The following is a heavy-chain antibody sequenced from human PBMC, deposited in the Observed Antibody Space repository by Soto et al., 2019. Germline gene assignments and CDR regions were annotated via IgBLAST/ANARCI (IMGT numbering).Heavy chain of an antibody. CDR1: GLTFSSYA. CDR2: ISGRGGST. Sequence: EVQLLESGGGLVQPGGSLRLSCAASGLTFSSYAMSWVRQAPEKGLEWVSAISGRGGSTYYADSVKGRFTISRDNSKNTTYLQMNSLRAEDTAIYYCAQTPHTWMYYYGMDVWGQGTTVTVSS. V-gene: IGHV3-23*01. D-gene: IGHD1-1*01. J-gene: IGHJ6*02. CDR3: AQTPHTWMYYYGMDV.